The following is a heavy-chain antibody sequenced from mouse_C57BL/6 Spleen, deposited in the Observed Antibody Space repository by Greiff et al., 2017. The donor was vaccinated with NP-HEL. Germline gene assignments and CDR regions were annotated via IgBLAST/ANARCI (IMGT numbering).Heavy chain of an antibody. CDR1: GFTFSSYG. CDR3: ARQGAYFDV. Sequence: EVKLVESGGDLVKPGGSLKLSCAASGFTFSSYGMSWVRQTPDKRLEWVATISSGGSYTYYPDSVKGRFTISRDNAKNTLYLQMSSLKSEDTAMYYCARQGAYFDVWGTGTTVTVSS. CDR2: ISSGGSYT. J-gene: IGHJ1*03. V-gene: IGHV5-6*01.